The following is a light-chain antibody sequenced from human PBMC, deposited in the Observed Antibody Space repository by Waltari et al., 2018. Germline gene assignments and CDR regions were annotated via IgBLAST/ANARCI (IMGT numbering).Light chain of an antibody. Sequence: LTQPASVSGSPGQSITISCSGTDNDVGAYDFVSWYQQHPGKAPHLIIYEVSNRPSGISNRFSASKSGNTASLTISGLQAEDEADYYCSSYTTSSAPGVFGTGTRVTVL. CDR1: DNDVGAYDF. J-gene: IGLJ1*01. V-gene: IGLV2-14*01. CDR3: SSYTTSSAPGV. CDR2: EVS.